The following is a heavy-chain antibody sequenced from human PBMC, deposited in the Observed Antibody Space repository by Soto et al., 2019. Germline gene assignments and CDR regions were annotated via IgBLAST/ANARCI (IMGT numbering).Heavy chain of an antibody. V-gene: IGHV1-18*04. CDR1: GYTFTSYG. CDR2: ISAYNGNT. Sequence: ASVKVSCKASGYTFTSYGISWVRQAPGQGLEWMGWISAYNGNTNYAQKLQGRVTMTTDTSTSTAYMELRSLRSDDTAVYYCARAPRFGAQDYYGMDVWGQGTTVTVSS. J-gene: IGHJ6*02. CDR3: ARAPRFGAQDYYGMDV. D-gene: IGHD3-3*01.